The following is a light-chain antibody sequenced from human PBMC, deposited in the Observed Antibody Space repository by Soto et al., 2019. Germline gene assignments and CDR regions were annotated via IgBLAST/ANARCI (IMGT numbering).Light chain of an antibody. CDR1: QSVSNY. Sequence: EIVLTQSPGTLSLSPGERATLSCRASQSVSNYLAWYQRKPGQAPRLLIYGASSRATGIPDRFSGSGSGTDFALTISILEHEDFAVYYCHQYGGSPQTFGQGTKVEIK. CDR3: HQYGGSPQT. J-gene: IGKJ1*01. CDR2: GAS. V-gene: IGKV3-20*01.